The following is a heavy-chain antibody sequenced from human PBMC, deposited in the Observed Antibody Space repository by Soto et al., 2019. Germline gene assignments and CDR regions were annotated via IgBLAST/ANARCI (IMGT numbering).Heavy chain of an antibody. V-gene: IGHV4-59*01. D-gene: IGHD3-22*01. CDR3: ARQTPEAYYYDSSGYYSPYYYGMDV. Sequence: QVQLQESGPGLVKPSETLSLTCTVSGGSISSYYWSWIRQPPGKGLEWIGYIYYSGSTNYNPSLKSRVTISVDTSKNPFSLKLSSVTAADTAVYYCARQTPEAYYYDSSGYYSPYYYGMDVWGQGTTVTVSS. CDR1: GGSISSYY. CDR2: IYYSGST. J-gene: IGHJ6*02.